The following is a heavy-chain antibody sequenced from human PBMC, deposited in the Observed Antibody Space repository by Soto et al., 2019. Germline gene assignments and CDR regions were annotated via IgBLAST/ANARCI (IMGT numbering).Heavy chain of an antibody. CDR2: MNPNSGNT. D-gene: IGHD2-2*01. CDR1: GYTFTSYD. J-gene: IGHJ4*02. CDR3: AREAAALGNDY. V-gene: IGHV1-8*01. Sequence: QVQLVQSGAEVKKPGASVKVSCKASGYTFTSYDINWVRQATGQGLERMGWMNPNSGNTGSEQKVQGRVTMTRNTSISTAYMELSSLRSEDTAVYYCAREAAALGNDYWGQGTLVTVSS.